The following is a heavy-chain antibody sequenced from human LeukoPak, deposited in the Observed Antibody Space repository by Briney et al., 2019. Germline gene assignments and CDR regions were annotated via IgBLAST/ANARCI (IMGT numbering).Heavy chain of an antibody. V-gene: IGHV3-33*01. Sequence: GGSLRLSCAASGFTFSSYGMHWVRQAPGKGLEWVAVIWYDGSNKYYADSVKGRFTISRDNSKNTLYLQMNSLRAEDTAVYYCARDYYGDYLFDHWGQGTLVTVSS. J-gene: IGHJ4*02. D-gene: IGHD4-17*01. CDR2: IWYDGSNK. CDR3: ARDYYGDYLFDH. CDR1: GFTFSSYG.